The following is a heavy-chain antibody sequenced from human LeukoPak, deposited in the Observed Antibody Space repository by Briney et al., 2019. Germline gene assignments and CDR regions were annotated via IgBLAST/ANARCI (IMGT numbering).Heavy chain of an antibody. V-gene: IGHV3-23*01. Sequence: PGGSLRLSCAASGFTFSSYAMSWVRQAPGKGLEWVSLISGSGGSTNYADSEKGRFTISRDNSKNTLYLQMNSLRADDTAVYYCAKDNGYCSGGRCYSKDPNDAFDIWGQGTMVTVSS. CDR2: ISGSGGST. CDR1: GFTFSSYA. CDR3: AKDNGYCSGGRCYSKDPNDAFDI. J-gene: IGHJ3*02. D-gene: IGHD2-15*01.